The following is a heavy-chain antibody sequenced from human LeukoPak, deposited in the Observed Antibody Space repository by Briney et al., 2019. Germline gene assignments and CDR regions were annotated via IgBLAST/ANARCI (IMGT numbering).Heavy chain of an antibody. CDR3: ATEFWYRFDH. D-gene: IGHD6-13*01. Sequence: GGSLRLSCATSGFPFNYYFMAWVRQAPGKGLEWLATVNKDGSGREYIDSVRGRFTISRDNAKNSIHLQMSSLSADDTAVYFCATEFWYRFDHWGQRTLVTVSS. V-gene: IGHV3-7*01. CDR1: GFPFNYYF. J-gene: IGHJ4*02. CDR2: VNKDGSGR.